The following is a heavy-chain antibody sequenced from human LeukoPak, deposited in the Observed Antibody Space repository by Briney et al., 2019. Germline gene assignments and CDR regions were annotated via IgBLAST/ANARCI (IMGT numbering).Heavy chain of an antibody. CDR1: GYTFTGHY. Sequence: GASVKVSCKASGYTFTGHYMHWVRQAPGQGPEWMGWISPNSGGTKYAQKFHGRVTMTRDTSISTAYMELSRLRSDDTAVYYCARDWAYYGSGTFIDYWGQGTLVTVSS. CDR2: ISPNSGGT. CDR3: ARDWAYYGSGTFIDY. V-gene: IGHV1-2*02. J-gene: IGHJ4*02. D-gene: IGHD3-10*01.